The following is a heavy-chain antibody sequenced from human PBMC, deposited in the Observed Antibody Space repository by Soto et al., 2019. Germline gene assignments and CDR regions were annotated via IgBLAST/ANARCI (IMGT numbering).Heavy chain of an antibody. CDR2: IWYDGSNK. D-gene: IGHD6-19*01. V-gene: IGHV3-33*01. CDR3: ARARFISVATLYYFDY. J-gene: IGHJ4*02. Sequence: QVQLVESGGGVVQPGRSLRLSCAASGFTFSSYGMHWVRQAPGKGLEWVAVIWYDGSNKYYADSVKGRFTISRDNSKNTLYLQMNSLRAEDTAVYYCARARFISVATLYYFDYWGQGTLVTVSS. CDR1: GFTFSSYG.